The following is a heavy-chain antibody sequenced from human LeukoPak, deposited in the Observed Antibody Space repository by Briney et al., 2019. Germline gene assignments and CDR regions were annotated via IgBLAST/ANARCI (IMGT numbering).Heavy chain of an antibody. CDR2: ISWNSGTM. D-gene: IGHD6-13*01. Sequence: GRSLRLSCAASGFTFDDYAMHWVRQGPGKGLEWVSGISWNSGTMAYADSVKGRFTISRDNAKNSLYLQMNSLRAEDTAVYYCAREGIAAAGTSAFDIWGQGTMVTVSS. V-gene: IGHV3-9*01. CDR1: GFTFDDYA. CDR3: AREGIAAAGTSAFDI. J-gene: IGHJ3*02.